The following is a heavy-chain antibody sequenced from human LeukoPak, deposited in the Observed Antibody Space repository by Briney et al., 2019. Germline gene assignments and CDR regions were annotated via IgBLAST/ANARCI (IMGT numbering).Heavy chain of an antibody. CDR2: IYTSGST. CDR1: GGSISSGSYY. CDR3: ARVSSSWYQDWYFDL. Sequence: NPSETLSLTCTVSGGSISSGSYYWSWIRQPAGKGLEWIGRIYTSGSTNYKPSLKSRVTMSVDTSKNQFSLKLSSVTAADTAVYYCARVSSSWYQDWYFDLWGRGTLVTVSS. D-gene: IGHD6-13*01. J-gene: IGHJ2*01. V-gene: IGHV4-61*02.